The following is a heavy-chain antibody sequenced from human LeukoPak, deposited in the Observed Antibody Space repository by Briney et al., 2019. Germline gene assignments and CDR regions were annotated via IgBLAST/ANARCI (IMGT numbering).Heavy chain of an antibody. D-gene: IGHD4-17*01. V-gene: IGHV4-34*01. Sequence: SETLSLTCAVYGGSFSGYYWSWIRQPPGKGLEWIGEINHSGSTNYNPSLKSRVTISVDTSKYQFSLKLSSVTAADTAVSYCARVRAGLRGNFQHWGQGTLVTVSS. CDR2: INHSGST. J-gene: IGHJ1*01. CDR3: ARVRAGLRGNFQH. CDR1: GGSFSGYY.